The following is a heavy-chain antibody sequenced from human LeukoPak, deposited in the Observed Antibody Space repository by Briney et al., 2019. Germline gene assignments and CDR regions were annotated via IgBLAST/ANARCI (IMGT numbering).Heavy chain of an antibody. J-gene: IGHJ4*02. V-gene: IGHV1-18*01. D-gene: IGHD6-19*01. CDR2: ISAYNGNT. CDR1: GYTFTSYG. Sequence: ASVKLSCKASGYTFTSYGISWVRQAPGQGLKWMGWISAYNGNTNYVQKLQGRVTMTTDTSTSTAYMELRSLRSDDTAVYYCARGTWVYGIAVVGTFDYGGQGTLVTVSS. CDR3: ARGTWVYGIAVVGTFDY.